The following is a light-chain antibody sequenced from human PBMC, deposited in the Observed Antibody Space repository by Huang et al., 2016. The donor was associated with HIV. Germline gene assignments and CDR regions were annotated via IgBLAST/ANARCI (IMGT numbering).Light chain of an antibody. Sequence: DIQMTQSPSSLSASVGDTVTITCLASQDINNYLAWYQQKPGKVPKVLIYAASALHSGVPSRFSGSGAGTDFTLTITSLQPEDIATYYCQNYNSAPITFGQGTRLEIK. CDR2: AAS. J-gene: IGKJ5*01. CDR3: QNYNSAPIT. V-gene: IGKV1-27*01. CDR1: QDINNY.